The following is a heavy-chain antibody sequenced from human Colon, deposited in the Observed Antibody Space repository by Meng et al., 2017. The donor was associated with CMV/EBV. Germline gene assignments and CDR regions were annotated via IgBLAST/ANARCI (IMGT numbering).Heavy chain of an antibody. CDR1: GFTFSTYW. CDR3: ARDDYSGPDY. CDR2: IKEDGSEK. J-gene: IGHJ4*02. D-gene: IGHD2-21*01. V-gene: IGHV3-7*01. Sequence: GGSLRLSCAASGFTFSTYWMSWVRQAPGKGLEWVANIKEDGSEKYYVDSVRGRFTISRDNAKNSLYLQMNSLRAEDTAVYYCARDDYSGPDYWGQGTLVTVSS.